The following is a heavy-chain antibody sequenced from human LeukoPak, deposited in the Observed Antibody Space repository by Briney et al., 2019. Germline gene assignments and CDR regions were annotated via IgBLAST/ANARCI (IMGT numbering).Heavy chain of an antibody. CDR3: AGGVSVVVVPAAMTGFDC. CDR1: GGSFSGYY. Sequence: SETLSLTCAVYGGSFSGYYWSWIRQPPGKGLEWIGEINHSGSTNYNPSLKSRVTISVDTSKNQFSLKLNSVTAADTAVYYCAGGVSVVVVPAAMTGFDCWGQGTLVTVSS. D-gene: IGHD2-2*01. V-gene: IGHV4-34*01. CDR2: INHSGST. J-gene: IGHJ4*02.